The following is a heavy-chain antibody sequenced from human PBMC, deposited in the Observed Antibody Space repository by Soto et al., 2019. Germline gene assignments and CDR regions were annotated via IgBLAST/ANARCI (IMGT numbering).Heavy chain of an antibody. V-gene: IGHV3-11*01. CDR3: ATFSRPPVWAFDS. J-gene: IGHJ3*02. D-gene: IGHD3-3*02. CDR1: GLSLSDFY. Sequence: GSLRLSGVASGLSLSDFYMSWIRQAPGKGLEWVSYISSSSSIIYNSDSVKGRFTISRDNAKQSLFLQMNSLRAEDTAVYYWATFSRPPVWAFDSWGQGTMVTVSS. CDR2: ISSSSSII.